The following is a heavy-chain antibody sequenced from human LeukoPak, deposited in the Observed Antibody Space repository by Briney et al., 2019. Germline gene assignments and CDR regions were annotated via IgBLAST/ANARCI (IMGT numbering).Heavy chain of an antibody. D-gene: IGHD2/OR15-2a*01. CDR2: INPNSGGT. CDR1: GYTFIGYY. Sequence: ASVKVSCKASGYTFIGYYMHWVRQAPGQGLEWMGWINPNSGGTNYAQKFQGRVTMTRDTSISTAYMELSRLRSDDTAVYYCARVLATSDYYMDVWGKGTTVTISS. V-gene: IGHV1-2*02. J-gene: IGHJ6*03. CDR3: ARVLATSDYYMDV.